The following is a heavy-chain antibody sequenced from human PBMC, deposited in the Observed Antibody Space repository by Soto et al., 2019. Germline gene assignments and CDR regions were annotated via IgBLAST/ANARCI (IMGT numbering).Heavy chain of an antibody. J-gene: IGHJ5*02. D-gene: IGHD6-19*01. CDR2: ISGSSSNV. Sequence: GGSLRLSCEASGFTFSSYSLNWVRQTPGKGLEWVSFISGSSSNVYYTDSVKGRFTISRDNAKNSLYLQMSSLRDEDTAVYYCARGTIRHSTGWYGFDPWGQGTLVTVSS. V-gene: IGHV3-48*02. CDR1: GFTFSSYS. CDR3: ARGTIRHSTGWYGFDP.